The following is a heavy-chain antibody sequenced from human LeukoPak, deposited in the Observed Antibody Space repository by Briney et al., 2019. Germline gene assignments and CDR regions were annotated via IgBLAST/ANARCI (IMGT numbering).Heavy chain of an antibody. CDR2: MNPNSGNT. V-gene: IGHV1-8*03. CDR1: GYTFTSYD. CDR3: LGFPYYDSSGY. D-gene: IGHD3-22*01. Sequence: ASVKVSCKASGYTFTSYDINWVRQATGQGLEWMGWMNPNSGNTGYAQKFQGRVTITADESTSTAYMELSSLRSEDTAVYYCLGFPYYDSSGYWGQGTLVTVSS. J-gene: IGHJ4*02.